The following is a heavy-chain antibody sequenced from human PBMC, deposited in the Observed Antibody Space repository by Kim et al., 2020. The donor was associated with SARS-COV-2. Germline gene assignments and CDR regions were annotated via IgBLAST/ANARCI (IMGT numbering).Heavy chain of an antibody. CDR3: ARDLSATAGTGN. Sequence: KSYVDSVRGRFTVSEDNPRNSMSLQMNSLRVEDTAIYYCARDLSATAGTGNWGQGTLVTVSS. D-gene: IGHD1-1*01. J-gene: IGHJ4*02. CDR2: K. V-gene: IGHV3-7*03.